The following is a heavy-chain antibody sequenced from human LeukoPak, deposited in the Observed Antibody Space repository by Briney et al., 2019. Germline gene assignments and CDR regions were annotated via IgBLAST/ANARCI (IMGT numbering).Heavy chain of an antibody. CDR2: IYYSGST. V-gene: IGHV4-59*04. J-gene: IGHJ2*01. CDR1: GGSISSYY. CDR3: ARPEGVTGFDWYFDL. Sequence: SETLSLTCTVSGGSISSYYWSWIRQPPGKGLEWIGYIYYSGSTYYNPSLKSRVTISVDTSKNQFSLKLSSVTAADTAVYYCARPEGVTGFDWYFDLWGRGTLVTVSS. D-gene: IGHD2-21*02.